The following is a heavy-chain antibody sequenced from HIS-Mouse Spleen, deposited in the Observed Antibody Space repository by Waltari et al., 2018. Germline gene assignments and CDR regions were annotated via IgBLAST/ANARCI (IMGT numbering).Heavy chain of an antibody. J-gene: IGHJ5*02. CDR3: ARSPYYDFWSGYSDNWFDP. D-gene: IGHD3-3*01. CDR2: IYYSWST. Sequence: QVQLQESGPGLVKPSQTLSVTCTVSGGSISRGGYSWSGIRTPTGRGLEWIGYIYYSWSTYYNPSLKSRVTISVDTSKNQFSLKLSSVTAADTAVYYCARSPYYDFWSGYSDNWFDPWGQGTLVTVSS. V-gene: IGHV4-31*03. CDR1: GGSISRGGYS.